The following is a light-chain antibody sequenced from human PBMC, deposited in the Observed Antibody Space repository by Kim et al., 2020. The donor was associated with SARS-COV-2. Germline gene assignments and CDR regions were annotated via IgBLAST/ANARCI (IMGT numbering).Light chain of an antibody. J-gene: IGLJ3*02. CDR2: RNN. Sequence: WVSISCSGTSSNIGSNSVCWYHHLPGMAPHLLIYRNNQRPSGVPDRFSGSKSGTSASLAISGLRSEDEAIYYCAAWDDNLGGQEVFGGGTQLTVL. V-gene: IGLV1-47*01. CDR3: AAWDDNLGGQEV. CDR1: SSNIGSNS.